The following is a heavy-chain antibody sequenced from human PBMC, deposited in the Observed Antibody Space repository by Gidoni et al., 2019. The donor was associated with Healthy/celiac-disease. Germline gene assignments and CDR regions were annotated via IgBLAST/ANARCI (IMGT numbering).Heavy chain of an antibody. CDR2: IKSKTDGGTT. Sequence: EVQLVESGGGLVKPGGSLRLACAASGFTFSNDWMSWVRQAPGKGLEWVGRIKSKTDGGTTDYAAPVKGRFTISRDDSKNTLYLQMHSLKTEDTAVYYCTTPDHGATVTRYYYYGMDVWGQGTTVTVSS. V-gene: IGHV3-15*01. D-gene: IGHD4-4*01. CDR1: GFTFSNDW. CDR3: TTPDHGATVTRYYYYGMDV. J-gene: IGHJ6*02.